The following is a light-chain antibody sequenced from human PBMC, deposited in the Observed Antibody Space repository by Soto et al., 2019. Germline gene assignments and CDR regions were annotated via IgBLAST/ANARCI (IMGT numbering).Light chain of an antibody. Sequence: DIQRTQSPSSLLPSVRDRVTVTCRASQTSNNFLNLYHQKPGKAPKLLIYGASSLQSGVPSRFSGGGSGTAFPLTTNSVQTHDFGIYYCQQSHSSPRTFGQGTTV. V-gene: IGKV1-39*01. CDR2: GAS. CDR3: QQSHSSPRT. J-gene: IGKJ1*01. CDR1: QTSNNF.